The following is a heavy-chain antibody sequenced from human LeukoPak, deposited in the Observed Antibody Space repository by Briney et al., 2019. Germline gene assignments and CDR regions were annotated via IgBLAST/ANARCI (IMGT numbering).Heavy chain of an antibody. Sequence: PGGSLRLSCAASGFTFSSYATHWARQAPGKGLEWVAVISYDGSKKYYADSVKGRFTISRDNSQNTLYLQMNSLTTEDTAVYCCAKEGLSSGWYDLYFDSWGQGTLVTVSS. D-gene: IGHD6-19*01. CDR2: ISYDGSKK. J-gene: IGHJ4*02. CDR3: AKEGLSSGWYDLYFDS. CDR1: GFTFSSYA. V-gene: IGHV3-30*04.